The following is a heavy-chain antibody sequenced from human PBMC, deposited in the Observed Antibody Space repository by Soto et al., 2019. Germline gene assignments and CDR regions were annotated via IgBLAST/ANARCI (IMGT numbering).Heavy chain of an antibody. CDR1: GYTFTSYG. Sequence: QVQLVQSGDEVKKPGASVKVSCRASGYTFTSYGVSWVRQAPGQGLVRMGWISAFNGQTNYKQKVQGRVTLTTEASTRTAYMELRNLRSDDTAVYFCARGGDYYDGLAVWGQGTTVTVPS. D-gene: IGHD3-16*01. J-gene: IGHJ6*02. CDR3: ARGGDYYDGLAV. CDR2: ISAFNGQT. V-gene: IGHV1-18*01.